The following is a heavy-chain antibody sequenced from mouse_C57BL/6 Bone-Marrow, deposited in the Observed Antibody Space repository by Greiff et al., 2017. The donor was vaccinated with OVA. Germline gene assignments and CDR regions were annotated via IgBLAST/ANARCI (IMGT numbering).Heavy chain of an antibody. D-gene: IGHD1-1*01. V-gene: IGHV1-53*01. Sequence: QVQLKQPGPELVKPGASVKLSCKASGYTFTSYWMHWVKQRPGQGLEWIGNINPSNGGTNYNEKFKSKATLTVDKSSSTAYMQLSSLTSEDSAVYYCARALFITTVVGDYWGQGTTLTVSS. CDR1: GYTFTSYW. CDR3: ARALFITTVVGDY. J-gene: IGHJ2*01. CDR2: INPSNGGT.